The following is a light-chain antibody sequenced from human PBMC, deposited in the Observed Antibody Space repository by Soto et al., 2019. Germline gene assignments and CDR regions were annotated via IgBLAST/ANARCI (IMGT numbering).Light chain of an antibody. CDR1: SSNIGNHY. J-gene: IGLJ2*01. CDR3: QTWDSSVSALA. V-gene: IGLV1-51*01. CDR2: DND. Sequence: QSVLTQPPSVSAAPGQRVTISCSGSSSNIGNHYVSWYQQFPGTAPKLLIYDNDKRPSGIPERFSGSKSGASATLGITGLLTGDEADYYCQTWDSSVSALAFGRGTQLTVL.